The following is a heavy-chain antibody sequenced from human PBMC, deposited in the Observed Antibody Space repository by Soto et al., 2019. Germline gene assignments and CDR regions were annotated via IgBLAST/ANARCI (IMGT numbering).Heavy chain of an antibody. V-gene: IGHV3-74*01. J-gene: IGHJ5*02. D-gene: IGHD6-19*01. CDR1: GSTFSTYW. Sequence: EEQLVESGGGLVQPGGSLRLSCAASGSTFSTYWMHWVRQAPGKGLVWVSRINSVGTTNYADSVKGRFTISRDNAKDALYLQLNDLRAEDTAVYYCVRDEEWLVGNLWGQGTLVTVSS. CDR2: INSVGTT. CDR3: VRDEEWLVGNL.